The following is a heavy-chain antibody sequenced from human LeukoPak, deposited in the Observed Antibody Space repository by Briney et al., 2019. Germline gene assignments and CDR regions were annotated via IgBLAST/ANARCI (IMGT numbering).Heavy chain of an antibody. CDR1: GFTFSDYY. J-gene: IGHJ4*02. CDR3: ARRIRDGYNFYNY. V-gene: IGHV3-11*01. CDR2: ISSSGSTI. D-gene: IGHD5-12*01. Sequence: GGSLRLSCAASGFTFSDYYMSRIRQAPGKGLEWVSYISSSGSTIYYADSVKGRFTISRDNAKNSLYLQMNSLRAEDTAVYYCARRIRDGYNFYNYWGQGTLVTVSS.